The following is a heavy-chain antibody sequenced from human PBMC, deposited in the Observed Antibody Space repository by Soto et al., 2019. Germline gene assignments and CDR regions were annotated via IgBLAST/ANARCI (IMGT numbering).Heavy chain of an antibody. J-gene: IGHJ6*02. CDR3: ARDPDGEDYYYGMDV. CDR1: GGTFTSNA. CDR2: IIPIFGTA. V-gene: IGHV1-69*01. Sequence: QVQLVQSGAGGRKPGPSVKVSCRAPGGTFTSNAISWVRRAPGQGLEGMGGIIPIFGTANYAQKFQGRVTITADESTSTAYMELSSLRSEDTAVYYCARDPDGEDYYYGMDVWGQGTTVTVSS. D-gene: IGHD4-17*01.